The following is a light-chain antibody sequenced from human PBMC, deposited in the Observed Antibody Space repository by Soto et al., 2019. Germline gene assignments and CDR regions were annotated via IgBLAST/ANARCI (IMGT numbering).Light chain of an antibody. CDR1: SSDVGGYNY. J-gene: IGLJ2*01. V-gene: IGLV2-14*01. CDR2: EVS. CDR3: SSYTSSSTVV. Sequence: QSVLTQPASVSGSPGQSITISCTGTSSDVGGYNYVSWYQQLPGKAPKLMIYEVSNRPSGVSNRFSGSKSGNTASLTISRLQAEDEADYYCSSYTSSSTVVFGGGTKLTVL.